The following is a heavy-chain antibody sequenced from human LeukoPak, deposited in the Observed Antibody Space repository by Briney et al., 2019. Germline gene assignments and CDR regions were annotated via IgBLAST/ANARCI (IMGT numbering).Heavy chain of an antibody. CDR1: GGSFSGYY. Sequence: SETLSLTCAVYGGSFSGYYWSWIRQPPGKGLEWIGEINHSGSTNYNPSLKSRVTISVDTSKNQFSLKLSSVTAADTAVYYCARRHRSAVTPGFDYWGQGTLVTVSS. D-gene: IGHD4-23*01. CDR3: ARRHRSAVTPGFDY. CDR2: INHSGST. V-gene: IGHV4-34*01. J-gene: IGHJ4*02.